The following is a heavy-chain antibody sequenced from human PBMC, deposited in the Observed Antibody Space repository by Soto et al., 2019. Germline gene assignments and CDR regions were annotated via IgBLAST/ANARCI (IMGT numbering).Heavy chain of an antibody. D-gene: IGHD2-15*01. Sequence: QVQLVQSGAEVKKPGASVKGSCKASGYTFNNYGISWVRQAPGQWLEWMGWIGPNNGNTDNAQKFQGRVTMTTDTPTKTAYLELRSLRSDDTAFYYCARCYCSVVRCYTSWHFHLWGSGTLVTGTS. V-gene: IGHV1-18*01. CDR1: GYTFNNYG. CDR2: IGPNNGNT. J-gene: IGHJ2*01. CDR3: ARCYCSVVRCYTSWHFHL.